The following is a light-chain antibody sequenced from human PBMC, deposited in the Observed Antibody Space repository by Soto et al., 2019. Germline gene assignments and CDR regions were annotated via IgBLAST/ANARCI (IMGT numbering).Light chain of an antibody. V-gene: IGLV2-14*03. CDR2: AVS. Sequence: QSALAQPASVSWSRGQSMTSSCRGTGSDIGSYNHVAWYQQFPGKSPKLMIYAVSDRPPGVSDRFSGSKSGITASLTISGLQTEDEADYYCISYTDRQSYLFGTGTKVTVL. CDR3: ISYTDRQSYL. J-gene: IGLJ1*01. CDR1: GSDIGSYNH.